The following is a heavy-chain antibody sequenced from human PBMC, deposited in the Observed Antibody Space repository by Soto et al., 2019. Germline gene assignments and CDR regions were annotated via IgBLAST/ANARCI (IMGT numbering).Heavy chain of an antibody. CDR3: ARDARGDAFDI. J-gene: IGHJ3*02. CDR1: GGTFSSYT. V-gene: IGHV1-69*08. Sequence: QVQLVQSGAEVKKPGSSVKVSCKASGGTFSSYTISWVRQADGQGLEWMGRIIPILGIANYAQKFQGRVTITADKSTTTAYMELSSLRSEDTAVYYCARDARGDAFDIWGQGTMVTVSS. CDR2: IIPILGIA.